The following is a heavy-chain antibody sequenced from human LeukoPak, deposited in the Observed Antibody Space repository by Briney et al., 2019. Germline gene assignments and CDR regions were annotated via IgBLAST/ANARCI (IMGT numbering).Heavy chain of an antibody. D-gene: IGHD3-22*01. CDR3: AKITPGNYPYDY. J-gene: IGHJ4*02. CDR2: SGNAGDT. CDR1: GFTFDVSA. Sequence: GGSLRLSCAASGFTFDVSAMNWVRQAPGKGLEWVSASGNAGDTYYADSVKGRFTISRDNSKKMLFLQMTSLRAEDTAVYYCAKITPGNYPYDYWGQGTLVTVSS. V-gene: IGHV3-23*01.